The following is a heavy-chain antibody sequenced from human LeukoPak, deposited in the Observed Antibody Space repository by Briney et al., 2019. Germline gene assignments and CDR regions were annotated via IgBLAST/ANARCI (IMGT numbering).Heavy chain of an antibody. CDR1: GLTFSSYS. J-gene: IGHJ4*02. CDR2: ISSSSSYI. V-gene: IGHV3-21*01. CDR3: ARDRVVGATTDY. Sequence: PGGSLRLSCAASGLTFSSYSMTWVRQAPGKGLEWVSSISSSSSYIYYADSVKGRFTISRDNAKNSLYLQMNSLRAEDTAVYYCARDRVVGATTDYWGQGTLVTVSS. D-gene: IGHD1-26*01.